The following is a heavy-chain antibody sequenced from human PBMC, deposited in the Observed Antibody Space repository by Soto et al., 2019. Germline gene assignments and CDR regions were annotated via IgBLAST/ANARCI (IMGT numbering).Heavy chain of an antibody. V-gene: IGHV4-59*01. Sequence: SETLSLTCTVSGGSISSYYWSWIRQPPGKGLEWIGYIYYSWNTNYNPSLTNYNPSLKSRVTISVDTSKNQFSLKLSSVTAADTAVYYCARGPQSNGWRGKWFDPWGQGTLVTVSS. J-gene: IGHJ5*02. CDR2: IYYSWNTNYNPSLT. D-gene: IGHD6-19*01. CDR3: ARGPQSNGWRGKWFDP. CDR1: GGSISSYY.